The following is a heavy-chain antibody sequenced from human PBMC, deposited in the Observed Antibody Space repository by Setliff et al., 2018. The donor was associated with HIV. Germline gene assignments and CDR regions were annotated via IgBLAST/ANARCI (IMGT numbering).Heavy chain of an antibody. V-gene: IGHV3-7*03. Sequence: PGESLTISCVASGFTFSRYWMSWVRQAPGKGLEFAANIKEDGSVTNYVDSVKGRFTISRDNAKNLVFLQMSSLRAEDTAAYYCARDPGSSSFDYWGQGTPVTVSS. CDR3: ARDPGSSSFDY. D-gene: IGHD6-19*01. CDR1: GFTFSRYW. J-gene: IGHJ4*02. CDR2: IKEDGSVT.